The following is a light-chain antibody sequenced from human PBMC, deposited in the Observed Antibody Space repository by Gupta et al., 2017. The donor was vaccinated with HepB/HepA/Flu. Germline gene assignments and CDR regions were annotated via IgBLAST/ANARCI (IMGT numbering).Light chain of an antibody. CDR2: LSS. CDR1: HDISRY. Sequence: DIQMTQSPSSLSASVGDRVIITCRTTHDISRYLNWYQQRPGQAPKLLIYLSSSLQKGVPSRFSGSGSGTDFTLTISSLQPEDFATYFCQQGYNSPWTFGLGTKVEIK. CDR3: QQGYNSPWT. V-gene: IGKV1-39*01. J-gene: IGKJ1*01.